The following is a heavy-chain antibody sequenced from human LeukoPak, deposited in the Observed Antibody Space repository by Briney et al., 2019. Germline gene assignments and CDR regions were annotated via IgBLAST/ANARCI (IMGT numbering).Heavy chain of an antibody. D-gene: IGHD2-15*01. Sequence: SETLSLTCTVPGGSISSYYWSWIRQPPGKGLEWIGYIYYSGSTNYNPSLKSRVTISVGTSKNQFSLKLTSVTAADTAVYYCAGQDIVVVPLESSYAAYWGQGTLVTVSS. CDR3: AGQDIVVVPLESSYAAY. CDR1: GGSISSYY. CDR2: IYYSGST. V-gene: IGHV4-59*12. J-gene: IGHJ4*02.